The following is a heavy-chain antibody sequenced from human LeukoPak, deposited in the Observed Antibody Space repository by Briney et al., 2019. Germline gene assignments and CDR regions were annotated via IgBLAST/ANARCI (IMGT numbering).Heavy chain of an antibody. CDR2: ISWNSGSI. CDR1: GFTFSNAW. J-gene: IGHJ4*02. V-gene: IGHV3-9*01. D-gene: IGHD4-17*01. CDR3: AKDSLRSLPGY. Sequence: GGSLRLSCAASGFTFSNAWMSWVRQAPGKGLEWVSGISWNSGSIGYADSVKGRFTISRDNAKNSLYLQMNSLRAEDTALYYCAKDSLRSLPGYWGQGTLVTVSS.